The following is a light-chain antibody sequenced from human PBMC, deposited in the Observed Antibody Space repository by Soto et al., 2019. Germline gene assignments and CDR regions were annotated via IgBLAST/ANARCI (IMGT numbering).Light chain of an antibody. CDR2: VAS. Sequence: DIQMTQSPSTLSGSVVDRVTITCRASQSISSYLNWYQQKPGKAPNLLIYVASSLQSEVPSRFSGSGSGTDFTLTITSLQPEDFATYYCQQSYGTPITFGQGTRLEIK. V-gene: IGKV1-39*01. CDR3: QQSYGTPIT. J-gene: IGKJ5*01. CDR1: QSISSY.